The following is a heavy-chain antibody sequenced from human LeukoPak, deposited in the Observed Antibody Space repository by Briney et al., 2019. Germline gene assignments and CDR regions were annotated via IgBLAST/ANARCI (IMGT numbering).Heavy chain of an antibody. V-gene: IGHV3-66*01. CDR2: IYSGGST. CDR1: GFTVSSNY. D-gene: IGHD3-16*01. J-gene: IGHJ5*02. Sequence: PGGSLRLSCAASGFTVSSNYMSWVRQAPGKGLEWVSVIYSGGSTYYADSVEGRFTISRDNSKNTLYLQMNSLRAEDTAVYYCARDLGGGWFDPWGQGTLVTVSS. CDR3: ARDLGGGWFDP.